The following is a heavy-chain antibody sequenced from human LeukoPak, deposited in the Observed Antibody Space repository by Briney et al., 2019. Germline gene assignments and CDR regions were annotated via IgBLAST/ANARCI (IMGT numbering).Heavy chain of an antibody. CDR3: ARDRDCSGGSCYEYSYYYYGMDV. Sequence: ASVKVSCKASDYTFNRYGISWVRQAPGQGLEWMGWISTYRGNTNYAQKLQGRVTMTTDTSTSTAYMELRSLRSDDTAVYYCARDRDCSGGSCYEYSYYYYGMDVWGQGTTVTVSS. CDR2: ISTYRGNT. D-gene: IGHD2-15*01. V-gene: IGHV1-18*01. J-gene: IGHJ6*02. CDR1: DYTFNRYG.